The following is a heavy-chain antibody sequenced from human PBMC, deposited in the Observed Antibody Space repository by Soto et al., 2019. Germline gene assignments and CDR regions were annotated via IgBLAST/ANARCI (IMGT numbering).Heavy chain of an antibody. CDR1: GYTLTELS. CDR2: FDPEDGET. CDR3: ATDRGSYETLNAFDI. Sequence: ASVKVSCKVSGYTLTELSMHWLRQSPGKGLEWMGGFDPEDGETIYAQKFQGRVTMTEDTSTDTAYMELSSLRSEDTAVYYCATDRGSYETLNAFDIWGQGTMVTVSS. J-gene: IGHJ3*02. V-gene: IGHV1-24*01. D-gene: IGHD1-26*01.